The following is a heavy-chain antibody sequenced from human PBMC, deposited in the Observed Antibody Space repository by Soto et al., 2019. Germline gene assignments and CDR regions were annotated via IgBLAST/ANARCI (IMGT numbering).Heavy chain of an antibody. CDR3: ARDPNGYEEWVPRFDY. J-gene: IGHJ4*02. D-gene: IGHD5-12*01. CDR2: INSGGNT. Sequence: PSETLSLTCTVSGGSICSSNYYWGWVRQPPGKELEWIGSINSGGNTYYNPSLRSRVAIFVDSSKNQSSLEVTSVTAADAAVYYCARDPNGYEEWVPRFDYWGQGVLVTV. V-gene: IGHV4-39*02. CDR1: GGSICSSNYY.